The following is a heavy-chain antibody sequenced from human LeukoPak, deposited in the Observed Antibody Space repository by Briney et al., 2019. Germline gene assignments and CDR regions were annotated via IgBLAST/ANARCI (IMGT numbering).Heavy chain of an antibody. CDR1: GYTFTSYG. D-gene: IGHD3-10*01. V-gene: IGHV1-18*01. Sequence: ASVKVSCKASGYTFTSYGISWVRQAPGQGLEWMGWISAYNGNTNYAQKLQGRVTMTTDTSTSTAYMELRSLRSDDTAVYYCARDYAGLWFGDPGYYFDYWGQGTLVTVSS. CDR2: ISAYNGNT. CDR3: ARDYAGLWFGDPGYYFDY. J-gene: IGHJ4*02.